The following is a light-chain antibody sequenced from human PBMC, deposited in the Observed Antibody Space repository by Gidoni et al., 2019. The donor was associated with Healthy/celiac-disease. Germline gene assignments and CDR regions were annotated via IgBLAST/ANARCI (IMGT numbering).Light chain of an antibody. CDR3: CSYAGSSTPWV. Sequence: QSALTQPASVSGSPGQSITISCTGTSSDVGSYNLVSWYQQHPGKAPKLMIYEGSKRPSGVSNRCSGSKSGNTASLTISGLQAEDEADYYCCSYAGSSTPWVFGGGTKLXVX. V-gene: IGLV2-23*01. J-gene: IGLJ3*02. CDR2: EGS. CDR1: SSDVGSYNL.